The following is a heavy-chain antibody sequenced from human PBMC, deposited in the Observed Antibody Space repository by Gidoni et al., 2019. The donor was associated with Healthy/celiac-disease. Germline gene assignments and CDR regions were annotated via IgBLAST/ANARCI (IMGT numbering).Heavy chain of an antibody. CDR2: ISSSSSTE. J-gene: IGHJ4*02. Sequence: EVQWVESGGGLVQPGGSLRLSRVAYGLPFGSYSMSWVRQAPGKGLEWVSYISSSSSTEYCADSVNGRFTISRDNAKNSLYLQMISLRDEGTAVYYCATERITIFVVVPYYFDYWGQGTLVTVSS. CDR1: GLPFGSYS. D-gene: IGHD3-3*01. CDR3: ATERITIFVVVPYYFDY. V-gene: IGHV3-48*02.